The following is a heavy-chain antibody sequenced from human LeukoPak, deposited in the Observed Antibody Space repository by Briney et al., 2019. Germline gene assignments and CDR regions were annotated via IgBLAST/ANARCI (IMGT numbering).Heavy chain of an antibody. J-gene: IGHJ6*02. V-gene: IGHV6-1*01. CDR2: TYYRSKWYN. D-gene: IGHD6-19*01. CDR3: ARARGPIAVAGTHYYYYGMDV. CDR1: GDSVSSNSAA. Sequence: SQTLSLTCAISGDSVSSNSAAWNWIRQSPSRGLEWLGRTYYRSKWYNDYAVSVKSRITINPDTSKNQFPLQLNSVTPEDTAVYYCARARGPIAVAGTHYYYYGMDVWGQGTTVTVSS.